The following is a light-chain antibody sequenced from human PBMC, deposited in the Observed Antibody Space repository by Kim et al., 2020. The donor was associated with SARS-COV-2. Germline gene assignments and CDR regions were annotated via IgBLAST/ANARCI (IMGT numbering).Light chain of an antibody. CDR1: QSVLYSSNNKNY. J-gene: IGKJ3*01. Sequence: ATINCKSSQSVLYSSNNKNYLAWYQQKPGQPPKLLLYWASTRESGVPDRFSGSGSGTDFTLTISSLQAEDVAVYYCQQYYSTPGTFGPGTKVDIK. V-gene: IGKV4-1*01. CDR2: WAS. CDR3: QQYYSTPGT.